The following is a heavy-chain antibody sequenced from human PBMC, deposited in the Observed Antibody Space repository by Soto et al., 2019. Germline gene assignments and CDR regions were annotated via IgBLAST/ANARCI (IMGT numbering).Heavy chain of an antibody. D-gene: IGHD2-2*01. CDR1: GFAFSTYA. Sequence: SLGLSCAASGFAFSTYAMSWVRQAPGQALECISLISGTGVPTLYAESVKGRFSVSRDNSKDTLFLEMNNLRVDDTAIYYCAKSFCSSSSCFFLWVDPWGPGTLVTVSS. CDR3: AKSFCSSSSCFFLWVDP. V-gene: IGHV3-23*01. J-gene: IGHJ5*02. CDR2: ISGTGVPT.